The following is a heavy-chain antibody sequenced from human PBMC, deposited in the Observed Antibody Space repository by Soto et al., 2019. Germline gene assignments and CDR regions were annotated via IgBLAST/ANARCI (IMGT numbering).Heavy chain of an antibody. D-gene: IGHD2-2*01. Sequence: LRLSCVASGLALRSYGMNWVRQAPGKGLEWVAFISFDGTNVDYEDSVKGRFTVSRDNSRNTLYLQMNSLRDEDTAVYYCARKRCSTSCTFDPWGQGTLVTVSS. CDR2: ISFDGTNV. CDR1: GLALRSYG. V-gene: IGHV3-30*03. CDR3: ARKRCSTSCTFDP. J-gene: IGHJ5*02.